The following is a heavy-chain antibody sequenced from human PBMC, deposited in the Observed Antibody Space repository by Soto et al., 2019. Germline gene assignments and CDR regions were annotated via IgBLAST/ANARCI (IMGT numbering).Heavy chain of an antibody. CDR2: ISSSSSFR. J-gene: IGHJ4*02. Sequence: EVQLVESGGGLVKPGGSLRLSCAASGFTFTNHNMNWVRQAPGKGLEWVSSISSSSSFRNYADSVKCRFSISRDNYKNLVYLQMDSLRAEDTAVYYCARDPPLSVLVVVATDDFWGQGTLVTVSS. CDR3: ARDPPLSVLVVVATDDF. V-gene: IGHV3-21*02. D-gene: IGHD2-21*01. CDR1: GFTFTNHN.